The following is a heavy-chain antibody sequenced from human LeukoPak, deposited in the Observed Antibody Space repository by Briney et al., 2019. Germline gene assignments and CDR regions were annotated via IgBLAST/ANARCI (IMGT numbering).Heavy chain of an antibody. CDR1: GYTFTGYY. D-gene: IGHD5-18*01. J-gene: IGHJ6*02. V-gene: IGHV1-2*06. CDR2: INSNSGGT. CDR3: ARGPIQLWLRDHYYYYYGMDV. Sequence: GASVKVSCKASGYTFTGYYIHWVRQAPGQGLEWMGRINSNSGGTKYGQKFQGRVTMTRDTSISTAYMELSRLRSDDTAVYYCARGPIQLWLRDHYYYYYGMDVWGQGTTVTVSS.